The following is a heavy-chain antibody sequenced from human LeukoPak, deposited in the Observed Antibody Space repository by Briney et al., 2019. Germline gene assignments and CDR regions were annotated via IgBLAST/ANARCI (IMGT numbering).Heavy chain of an antibody. CDR3: ARADATSPFDY. Sequence: GSSVKVSCTASGGTFSSYAISWVRQAPGQGLEWMGRIIPILGIANYAQKFQGRVTITADKSTSTAYMELSSLRSEDTAVYYCARADATSPFDYWGQGTLVTVSS. CDR1: GGTFSSYA. V-gene: IGHV1-69*04. D-gene: IGHD1-26*01. CDR2: IIPILGIA. J-gene: IGHJ4*02.